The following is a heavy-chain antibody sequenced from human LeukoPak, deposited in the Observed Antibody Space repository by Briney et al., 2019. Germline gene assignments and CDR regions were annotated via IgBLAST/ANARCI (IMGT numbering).Heavy chain of an antibody. CDR1: GFTFSGYA. CDR2: ISTDGRNK. V-gene: IGHV3-30*04. CDR3: ARIGHYFDY. Sequence: GGSLRLSCAASGFTFSGYAMHWVRQAPGKGLEWITVISTDGRNKYYADSVKGRFTISRDNSKNTLYLQMNSLRAEDTAVYYCARIGHYFDYWGQGTLVTVSS. D-gene: IGHD3-22*01. J-gene: IGHJ4*02.